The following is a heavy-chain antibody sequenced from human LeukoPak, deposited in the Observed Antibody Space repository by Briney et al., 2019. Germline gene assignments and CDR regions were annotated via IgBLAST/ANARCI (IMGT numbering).Heavy chain of an antibody. Sequence: ASVKVSCKASGYTFTSYDINWVRQATGQGLEWMGWMNPNSGNTGYAQKFQGRVTMTRNTSISTAYMELSSLRSEDTAVYYCARLSRLGGDFDYWGQGTLVTVSS. CDR1: GYTFTSYD. V-gene: IGHV1-8*01. J-gene: IGHJ4*02. CDR3: ARLSRLGGDFDY. D-gene: IGHD4-23*01. CDR2: MNPNSGNT.